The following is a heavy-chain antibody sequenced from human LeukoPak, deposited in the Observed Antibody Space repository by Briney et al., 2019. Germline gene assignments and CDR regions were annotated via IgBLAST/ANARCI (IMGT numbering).Heavy chain of an antibody. CDR2: INHSGST. Sequence: SETLSLTCAVYGGSFSGYYWSWIRQPPGKGLEWIGEINHSGSTNYNPSLKSRVTISVDTSKNQFSLKLSSVTAADTAVYYCARHPGYNDRKGFDYWGQGTLVTVSS. V-gene: IGHV4-34*01. CDR3: ARHPGYNDRKGFDY. CDR1: GGSFSGYY. D-gene: IGHD5-24*01. J-gene: IGHJ4*02.